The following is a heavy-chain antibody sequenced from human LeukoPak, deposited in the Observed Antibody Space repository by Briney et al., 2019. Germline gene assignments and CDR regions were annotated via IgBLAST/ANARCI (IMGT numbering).Heavy chain of an antibody. CDR2: IYYSGST. J-gene: IGHJ4*02. CDR1: GGSISSYY. Sequence: SETLSLTCTVSGGSISSYYWSWVRQPPGKGMEWNGYIYYSGSTNYNHYPKSRGTISVDTTKNQISLKLRDVTAADTAVYYCARDTSNLSAAVWGQGTLVTVSS. D-gene: IGHD2-15*01. CDR3: ARDTSNLSAAV. V-gene: IGHV4-59*01.